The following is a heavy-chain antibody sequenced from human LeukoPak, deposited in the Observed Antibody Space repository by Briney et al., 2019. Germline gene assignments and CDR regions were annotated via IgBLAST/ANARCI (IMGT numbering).Heavy chain of an antibody. CDR1: GASISSYY. CDR3: ARRNTVTSFDP. J-gene: IGHJ5*02. V-gene: IGHV4-59*01. D-gene: IGHD4-11*01. Sequence: SETLSLTCTVSGASISSYYWNWIRQPPGKGLEWIGYIYYSGSTNYNPSLKSRVTISVDTSKNQFSLKLSSVTAADTAVYYCARRNTVTSFDPWAREPWSPSPQ. CDR2: IYYSGST.